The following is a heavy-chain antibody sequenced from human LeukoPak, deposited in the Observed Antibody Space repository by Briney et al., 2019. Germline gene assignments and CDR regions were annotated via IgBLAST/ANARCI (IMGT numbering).Heavy chain of an antibody. D-gene: IGHD6-13*01. CDR3: AKDAGQQLVEGWFDP. V-gene: IGHV3-23*01. Sequence: GGSLRLSCAASGLTVSSNCMSWVRQAPGKGLEWVSAISGSGGSTYYADSVKGRFTISRDNSKNTLYLQMNSLRAEDTAVYYRAKDAGQQLVEGWFDPWGQGTLVTVSS. CDR2: ISGSGGST. CDR1: GLTVSSNC. J-gene: IGHJ5*02.